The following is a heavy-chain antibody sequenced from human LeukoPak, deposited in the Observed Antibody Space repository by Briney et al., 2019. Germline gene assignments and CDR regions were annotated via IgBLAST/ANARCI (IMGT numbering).Heavy chain of an antibody. CDR3: ARGREQLAKDYYYYYMDV. CDR1: GYTFTSYG. D-gene: IGHD6-13*01. Sequence: ASVKVSCKASGYTFTSYGISWVRQAPGQGLEWMGWISAYNGNTNYAQKLQGRVTMTTDTSTSTAYMELRSLRSDDTAVYYCARGREQLAKDYYYYYMDVWGKGTTVTVSS. V-gene: IGHV1-18*01. J-gene: IGHJ6*03. CDR2: ISAYNGNT.